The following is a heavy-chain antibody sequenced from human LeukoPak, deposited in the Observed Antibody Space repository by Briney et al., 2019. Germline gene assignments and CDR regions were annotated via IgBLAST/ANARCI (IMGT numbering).Heavy chain of an antibody. D-gene: IGHD6-19*01. CDR2: IYPSGSA. J-gene: IGHJ4*02. V-gene: IGHV4-4*07. CDR1: GGSITSYY. Sequence: PSETLSLTCTVSGGSITSYYWSWIRQPAGKGLEWIGRIYPSGSANYNPSLKSRVTMSVDTSKNQFSLKLSSMTAADTAVYYCAREVTSGLYLPDYWGQGTLVTVSS. CDR3: AREVTSGLYLPDY.